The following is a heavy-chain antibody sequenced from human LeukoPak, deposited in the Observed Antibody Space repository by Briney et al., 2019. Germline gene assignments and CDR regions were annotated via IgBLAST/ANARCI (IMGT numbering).Heavy chain of an antibody. Sequence: TSVKVSCKASGFTFTSSTIQWVRQARGQRLEWIGWIVVGSGNTNYAQKFQERVIITRDMSTTTVYMELSSLRSEDTAVYYCTGTPWFGELTLDYWGQGTLVTVSS. CDR3: TGTPWFGELTLDY. D-gene: IGHD3-10*01. V-gene: IGHV1-58*02. CDR2: IVVGSGNT. J-gene: IGHJ4*02. CDR1: GFTFTSST.